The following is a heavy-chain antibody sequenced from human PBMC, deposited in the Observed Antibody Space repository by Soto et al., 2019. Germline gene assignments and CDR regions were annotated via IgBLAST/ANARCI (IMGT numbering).Heavy chain of an antibody. D-gene: IGHD3-10*01. J-gene: IGHJ3*02. CDR3: PRHSAAYDI. V-gene: IGHV3-7*05. CDR1: GFTFRSRW. Sequence: GGSLRLSCAASGFTFRSRWMSWVRQAPGKGLEWVANIKEDGSEKYYVNSVKSRFTISRDNAENSLYLQMNSLRDEDTAVYFCPRHSAAYDIRGQRIMVTVSS. CDR2: IKEDGSEK.